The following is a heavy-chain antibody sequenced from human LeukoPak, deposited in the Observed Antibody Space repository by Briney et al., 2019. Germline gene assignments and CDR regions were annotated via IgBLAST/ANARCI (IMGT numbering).Heavy chain of an antibody. D-gene: IGHD2-2*02. J-gene: IGHJ6*03. CDR1: GGSISTYY. CDR2: IYTSGST. V-gene: IGHV4-4*09. Sequence: SETLSLTCTVSGGSISTYYWSWIRQPPGKGLEWIGYIYTSGSTNYNPSLKSRVTISLDTSKNQFSLKLSSVTAADTAVYYCARVVSGGDYCSSTSCYNYYYYYMDVWGQGTLVTVSS. CDR3: ARVVSGGDYCSSTSCYNYYYYYMDV.